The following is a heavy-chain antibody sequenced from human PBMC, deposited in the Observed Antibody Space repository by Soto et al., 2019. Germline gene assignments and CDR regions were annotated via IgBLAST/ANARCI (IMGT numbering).Heavy chain of an antibody. CDR3: ARTVLGPDLLADSFVDYYYYIDV. V-gene: IGHV4-30-4*08. CDR2: IYYSGST. J-gene: IGHJ6*03. CDR1: GGSISSGGYY. Sequence: PWETLSLTCTVSGGSISSGGYYWSWIRQHPGKGLEWIGYIYYSGSTYYNPSLKRRVTISADSSRGQFSLRLNSVTAADTAVYYCARTVLGPDLLADSFVDYYYYIDVWGQGTTVTVSS. D-gene: IGHD3-9*01.